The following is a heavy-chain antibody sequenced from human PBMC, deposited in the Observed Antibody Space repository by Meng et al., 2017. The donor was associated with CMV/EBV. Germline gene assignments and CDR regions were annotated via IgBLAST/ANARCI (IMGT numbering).Heavy chain of an antibody. CDR2: IIPIFGTA. CDR1: GGTFSSYA. J-gene: IGHJ5*02. V-gene: IGHV1-69*05. Sequence: SSVNVSCKASGGTFSSYAISWVRQAPGQGLEWMGGIIPIFGTANYPQKFQGRVTITTDESTSTAYMELSSLRSEDTAVYYCASGPERWYQPRRNWFDPWGQGTLVTVSS. D-gene: IGHD2-2*01. CDR3: ASGPERWYQPRRNWFDP.